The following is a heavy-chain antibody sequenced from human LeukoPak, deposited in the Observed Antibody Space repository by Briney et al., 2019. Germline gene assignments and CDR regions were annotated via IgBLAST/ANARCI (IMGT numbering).Heavy chain of an antibody. Sequence: SETLSLTCTVSGGSISSSSYYWGWIRQPPGKGLEWIGSIYYSGSTYYNPSLKSRVTISVDTSKNQFSLKLRSVTAADTAVYYCARQGILWFGESSDYWGQGTLVTVSS. J-gene: IGHJ4*02. CDR3: ARQGILWFGESSDY. D-gene: IGHD3-10*01. V-gene: IGHV4-39*01. CDR2: IYYSGST. CDR1: GGSISSSSYY.